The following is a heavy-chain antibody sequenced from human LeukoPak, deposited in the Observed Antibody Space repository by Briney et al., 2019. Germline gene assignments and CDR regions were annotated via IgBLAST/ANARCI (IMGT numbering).Heavy chain of an antibody. CDR1: GFTFSSYG. Sequence: GGSLRLSCAASGFTFSSYGMHWVRQAPGKGLEWVAFIRYDGSNKYYADSVKGRFTISRDNSKNTLYLQMNSLRAEDTAVYYCAKDRGAVAANWFDPWGQGTLVTVSS. J-gene: IGHJ5*02. D-gene: IGHD6-19*01. CDR2: IRYDGSNK. CDR3: AKDRGAVAANWFDP. V-gene: IGHV3-30*02.